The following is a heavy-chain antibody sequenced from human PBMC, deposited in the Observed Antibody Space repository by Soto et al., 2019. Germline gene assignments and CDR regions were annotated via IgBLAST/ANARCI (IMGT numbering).Heavy chain of an antibody. V-gene: IGHV4-59*02. Sequence: SETLSLTCTVSGGSVTSYYWSCIRRPPGKPLEWIGTIYYSGSTTYNPSLKGRVTISVDTSKNQFSLKLGSVTAADTAVYFCARALYGSGVPDVWGQGTTVTVSS. CDR3: ARALYGSGVPDV. J-gene: IGHJ6*02. D-gene: IGHD3-10*01. CDR2: IYYSGST. CDR1: GGSVTSYY.